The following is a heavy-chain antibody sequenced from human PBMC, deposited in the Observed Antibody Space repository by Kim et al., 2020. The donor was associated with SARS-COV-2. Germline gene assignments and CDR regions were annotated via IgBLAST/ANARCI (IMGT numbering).Heavy chain of an antibody. D-gene: IGHD2-2*01. J-gene: IGHJ1*01. CDR2: ISGSGGST. Sequence: GGSLRLSCAASGFTFSTYAMSWVRQAPGKGLEWVSAISGSGGSTYYADSVKGRFTISRDNSRNTLYVQMNSLRAEDTAVYYCAKEGNTAAGTLAEYFQHWVQGTLVTVSS. V-gene: IGHV3-23*01. CDR3: AKEGNTAAGTLAEYFQH. CDR1: GFTFSTYA.